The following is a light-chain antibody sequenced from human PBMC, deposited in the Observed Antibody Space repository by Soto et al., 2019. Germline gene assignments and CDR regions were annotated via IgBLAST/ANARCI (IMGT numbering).Light chain of an antibody. CDR3: AAWEDSLIGLGVV. Sequence: QSVLTQPPSASGTPGQRVTISCSGSSSNIGANIVNWYQQFPGTAPKLLIYSNDQRPSGVPDRFSASKSGTSASLAISGLPAEDEAQYYCAAWEDSLIGLGVVFGGGTQLTVL. J-gene: IGLJ2*01. CDR2: SND. V-gene: IGLV1-44*01. CDR1: SSNIGANI.